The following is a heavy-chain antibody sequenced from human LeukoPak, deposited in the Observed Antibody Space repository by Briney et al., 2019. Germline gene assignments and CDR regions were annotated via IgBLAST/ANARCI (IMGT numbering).Heavy chain of an antibody. CDR3: ARARDRWEVRGVFGD. J-gene: IGHJ4*02. CDR2: LYTGGNT. Sequence: GGSLRLSCAASGFAVRSFYMSWVRQAPGKGLEWISVLYTGGNTYYPDYVKGRFTISRDSSKNTLHLQMNSLRDEDTAVYYCARARDRWEVRGVFGDWGQGTLVTVSS. CDR1: GFAVRSFY. D-gene: IGHD1-26*01. V-gene: IGHV3-66*01.